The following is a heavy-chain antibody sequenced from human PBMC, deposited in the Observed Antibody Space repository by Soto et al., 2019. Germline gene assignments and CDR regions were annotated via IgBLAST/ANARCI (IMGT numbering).Heavy chain of an antibody. Sequence: GASVKVSCKASGGTFSSYAISWVRQAPGQGLEWMGGIIPIFGTANYAQKFQGRVTITADESTSTAYMEPSSLRPEDTAVYYCARDTPSSGWFDYWGQGTLVTVSS. CDR3: ARDTPSSGWFDY. D-gene: IGHD6-19*01. CDR1: GGTFSSYA. CDR2: IIPIFGTA. J-gene: IGHJ4*02. V-gene: IGHV1-69*13.